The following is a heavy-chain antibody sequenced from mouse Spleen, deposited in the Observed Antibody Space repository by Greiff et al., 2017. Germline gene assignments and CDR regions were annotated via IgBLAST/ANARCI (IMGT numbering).Heavy chain of an antibody. D-gene: IGHD2-4*01. J-gene: IGHJ3*01. Sequence: VQLQQPGAELVKPGASVKLSCKASGYTFTSYWMQWVKPRPGQGLEWIGEIDPSDSHTNYNQKFKGKATLTVDTSSSTAYMQLSSLTSEDSAVYYCARWGTMITTGGCFAYWGQGTLVTVSA. CDR1: GYTFTSYW. CDR2: IDPSDSHT. V-gene: IGHV1-50*01. CDR3: ARWGTMITTGGCFAY.